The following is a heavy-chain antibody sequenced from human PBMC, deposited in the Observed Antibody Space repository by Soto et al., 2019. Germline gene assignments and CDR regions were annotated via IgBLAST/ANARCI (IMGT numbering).Heavy chain of an antibody. CDR2: INHSGST. CDR1: GASIGSGYY. D-gene: IGHD6-13*01. Sequence: SETLSLTCAVSGASIGSGYYLSWIRQPPGKGLEWIGEINHSGSTNYNPSLKSRVTISVDTSKNQFSLKLSSVTAADTAVYYCARGNRIAAAAVYWGQGTLVTVS. CDR3: ARGNRIAAAAVY. V-gene: IGHV4-34*01. J-gene: IGHJ4*02.